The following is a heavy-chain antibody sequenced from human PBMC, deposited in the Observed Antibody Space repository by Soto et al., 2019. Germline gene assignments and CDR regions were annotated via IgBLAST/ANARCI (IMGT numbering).Heavy chain of an antibody. D-gene: IGHD2-2*01. Sequence: GGSLRLSCAASGFTFSSYAMSWVRQAPGKGLEWVSAISGSGGSTYYADSVKGRFTISRDNSKNTLYLQMNSLRAEDTAVYYCAKVYWGYQLLNYMDVWGKGTTVTVSS. CDR1: GFTFSSYA. CDR2: ISGSGGST. V-gene: IGHV3-23*01. CDR3: AKVYWGYQLLNYMDV. J-gene: IGHJ6*03.